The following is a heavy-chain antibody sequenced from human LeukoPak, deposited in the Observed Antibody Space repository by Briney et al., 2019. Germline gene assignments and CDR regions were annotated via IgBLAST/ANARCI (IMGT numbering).Heavy chain of an antibody. CDR2: INSDVSGT. J-gene: IGHJ4*02. D-gene: IGHD6-13*01. CDR1: GFTFSRYY. V-gene: IGHV3-74*01. Sequence: GGSLRLSCAASGFTFSRYYMHWVRQAPGKGLVWVSRINSDVSGTTYAASVKGRFTVSRDNAKNTLYLQMDSLRVEDTAMYYCTRVFAGDEYSSSGYWGQGTLVTVSS. CDR3: TRVFAGDEYSSSGY.